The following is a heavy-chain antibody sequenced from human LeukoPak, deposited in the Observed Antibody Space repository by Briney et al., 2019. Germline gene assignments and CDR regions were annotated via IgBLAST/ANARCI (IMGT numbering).Heavy chain of an antibody. CDR1: EFIFVRYA. Sequence: GGSLRLSCAASEFIFVRYAMNWVRQAAGEGLEWVSYISSSSFKIGYADPVKGRFTISRDNSKNSLYLQMDSLRVEDTAVYYCVRDPSYGSSWYYYMDVWGKGTTVTVSS. J-gene: IGHJ6*03. D-gene: IGHD6-13*01. V-gene: IGHV3-48*04. CDR2: ISSSSFKI. CDR3: VRDPSYGSSWYYYMDV.